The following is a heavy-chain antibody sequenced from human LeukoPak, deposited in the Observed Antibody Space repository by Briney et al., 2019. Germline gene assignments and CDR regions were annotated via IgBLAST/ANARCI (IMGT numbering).Heavy chain of an antibody. CDR1: GFTFSSYS. Sequence: TGGFLRLSCAASGFTFSSYSMNWVRQAPGKGLEWVSYISSSSSTIYYADSVKGRFTISRDNAKNSQYLQMNSLRAEDTAVYYCARGDGGVVVVAATDYWGQGTLVTVSS. CDR3: ARGDGGVVVVAATDY. D-gene: IGHD2-15*01. CDR2: ISSSSSTI. V-gene: IGHV3-48*04. J-gene: IGHJ4*02.